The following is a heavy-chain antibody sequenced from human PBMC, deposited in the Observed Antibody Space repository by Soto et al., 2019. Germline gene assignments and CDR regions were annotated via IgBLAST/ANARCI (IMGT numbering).Heavy chain of an antibody. CDR1: GFTFSSYA. D-gene: IGHD6-13*01. J-gene: IGHJ5*02. CDR2: ISGSGGST. Sequence: GGSLRLSCAASGFTFSSYAMSWVRQAPGKGLEWVSAISGSGGSTYYADSVKGRFTISRDNSKNTLYLQMNSLRAEDTAVYYCAKDPSSSWYGRTKYNWFDPWGQGTLVTVS. V-gene: IGHV3-23*01. CDR3: AKDPSSSWYGRTKYNWFDP.